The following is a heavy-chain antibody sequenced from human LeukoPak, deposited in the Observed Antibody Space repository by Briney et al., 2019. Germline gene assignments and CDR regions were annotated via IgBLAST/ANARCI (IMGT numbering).Heavy chain of an antibody. Sequence: SETLSLTCAVYGGSFSGYYWSWIRQPPGKGLEWIGEINHSGSTNYNPSLKSRVTISADTSKNQFSLKLSSVTAADTAVYYCATTFGGTLPDYWGQGTLVIVSS. CDR1: GGSFSGYY. D-gene: IGHD3-16*01. CDR3: ATTFGGTLPDY. V-gene: IGHV4-34*01. J-gene: IGHJ4*02. CDR2: INHSGST.